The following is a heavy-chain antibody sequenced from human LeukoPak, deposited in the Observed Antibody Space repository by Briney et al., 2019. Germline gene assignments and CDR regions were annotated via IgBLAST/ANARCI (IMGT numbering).Heavy chain of an antibody. D-gene: IGHD3-10*01. CDR3: ARGGITMVRGHFDI. CDR1: GGSISSSSYY. V-gene: IGHV4-39*07. Sequence: SETLSLTCTVSGGSISSSSYYWGWIRQPPGKGLEWIGSIYYSGSTYYNPSLKSRVTISVDTSKNQFSLKLSSVTAADTAVYYCARGGITMVRGHFDIWGQGTMVTVSS. J-gene: IGHJ3*02. CDR2: IYYSGST.